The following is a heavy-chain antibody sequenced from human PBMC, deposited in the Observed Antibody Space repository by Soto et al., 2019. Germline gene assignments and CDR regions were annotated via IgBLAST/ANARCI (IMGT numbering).Heavy chain of an antibody. D-gene: IGHD6-19*01. CDR1: GVSVSSGTNY. J-gene: IGHJ6*02. V-gene: IGHV4-61*01. Sequence: SETLSLTCTVSGVSVSSGTNYWNWIRQPPGKGLEWIGYIYYSGNVNYNPSLESRVTISVDTSKNQFSLKLSSVTAADTAVYSCARAIAVAGHHYVLDVWGQGTAVIVSS. CDR2: IYYSGNV. CDR3: ARAIAVAGHHYVLDV.